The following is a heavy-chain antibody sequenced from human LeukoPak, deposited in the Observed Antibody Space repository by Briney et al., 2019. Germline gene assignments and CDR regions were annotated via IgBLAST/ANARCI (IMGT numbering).Heavy chain of an antibody. CDR1: GFTFLSYG. CDR3: ARDEYGSGSYGNDY. CDR2: IRYDGSNK. D-gene: IGHD3-10*01. Sequence: HPGGSLRLSCAASGFTFLSYGMHWVRQAPGKGLEWVAFIRYDGSNKYYADSVKGRFTISRDNAKNSLYLQMNSLRAEDTAVYYCARDEYGSGSYGNDYWGQGTLVTVSS. J-gene: IGHJ4*02. V-gene: IGHV3-30*02.